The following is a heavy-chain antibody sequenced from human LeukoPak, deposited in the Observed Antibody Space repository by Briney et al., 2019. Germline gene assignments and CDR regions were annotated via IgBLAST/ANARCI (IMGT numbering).Heavy chain of an antibody. CDR1: GFTFNSFA. Sequence: GGSLILSCAASGFTFNSFAMNWVRQAPGRGLEWVSSISGSDGTSHYADLVKGRFTISRDNSKNTLYLQMNSLRAEDTAAYYCAKSLGVGGYTRYKGFDQWGQGTLVVVSS. CDR2: ISGSDGTS. CDR3: AKSLGVGGYTRYKGFDQ. V-gene: IGHV3-23*01. D-gene: IGHD3-16*02. J-gene: IGHJ4*02.